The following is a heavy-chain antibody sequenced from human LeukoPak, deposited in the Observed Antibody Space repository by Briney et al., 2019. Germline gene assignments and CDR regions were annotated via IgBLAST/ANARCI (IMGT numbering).Heavy chain of an antibody. D-gene: IGHD4-11*01. CDR1: GYTFNRNN. V-gene: IGHV1-18*01. J-gene: IGHJ6*03. CDR3: ASGVEYRNYGNYIGGPYMDV. CDR2: ISTYNGNT. Sequence: ASVKVSCKAPGYTFNRNNINWVRQAPGQGLEWMGCISTYNGNTNYAQKLQGRVTMTTDTSTSTAYMELRSLRSDDTAVYYCASGVEYRNYGNYIGGPYMDVWGKGTTVTVSS.